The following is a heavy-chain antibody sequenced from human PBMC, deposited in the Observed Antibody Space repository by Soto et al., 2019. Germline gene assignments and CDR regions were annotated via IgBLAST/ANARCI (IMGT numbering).Heavy chain of an antibody. J-gene: IGHJ6*02. CDR3: ARHNRAAAGTDYYGMDV. CDR1: GYSFTSYW. V-gene: IGHV5-51*01. Sequence: GESLEISCKGSGYSFTSYWIGWVRQMPGKGLERMGIIYPGYSDTRYSPSYHPQVNSPANKSISTANLQWSSLKASDTAMYYCARHNRAAAGTDYYGMDVWGQGTTVTVSS. D-gene: IGHD6-13*01. CDR2: IYPGYSDT.